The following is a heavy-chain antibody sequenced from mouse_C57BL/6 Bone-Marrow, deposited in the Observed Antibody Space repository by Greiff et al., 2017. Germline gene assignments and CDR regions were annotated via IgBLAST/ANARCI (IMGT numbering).Heavy chain of an antibody. Sequence: QVQLQQSGPELVKPGASVKISCKASGYAFSSSWMNWVKQRPGKGLEWIGRIYPGDGDTNYNGKFKGKATLTADKSSSTAYMQLSSLTSEDSAVYFCARWDSSGYPWCAYWGQGTLVTVSA. D-gene: IGHD3-2*02. CDR2: IYPGDGDT. CDR3: ARWDSSGYPWCAY. J-gene: IGHJ3*01. CDR1: GYAFSSSW. V-gene: IGHV1-82*01.